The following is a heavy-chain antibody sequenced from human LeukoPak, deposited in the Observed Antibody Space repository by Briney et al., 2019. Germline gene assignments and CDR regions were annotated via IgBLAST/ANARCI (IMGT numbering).Heavy chain of an antibody. CDR2: IDTDGSSA. CDR3: ASALTTVTPHFHY. CDR1: GFTFSDYW. J-gene: IGHJ4*02. Sequence: GGSLRLSCAASGFTFSDYWMHWVRQAPGKGLVWVSRIDTDGSSATYADSVKGRFTISRDNAKNTVYLQMNSLRVEDTGVYSCASALTTVTPHFHYWGQGTLVTVSS. D-gene: IGHD4-17*01. V-gene: IGHV3-74*01.